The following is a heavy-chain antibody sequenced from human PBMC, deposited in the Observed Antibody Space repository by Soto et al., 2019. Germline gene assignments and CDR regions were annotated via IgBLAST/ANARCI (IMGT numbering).Heavy chain of an antibody. CDR1: GFTVSSNY. V-gene: IGHV3-66*01. Sequence: EVQLVESGGGLVQPGGSLRLSCAASGFTVSSNYMSWVRQAPGKGLEWVSVIYSGGSTYYADSVKGRFTISRDNSKNTLYLQMNSLRAEDTAVYYCARGLYSCWHYFDYWGQGTLVTVSS. CDR2: IYSGGST. D-gene: IGHD5-12*01. J-gene: IGHJ4*02. CDR3: ARGLYSCWHYFDY.